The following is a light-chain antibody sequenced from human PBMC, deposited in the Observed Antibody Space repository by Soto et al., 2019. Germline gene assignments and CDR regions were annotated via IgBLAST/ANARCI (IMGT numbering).Light chain of an antibody. J-gene: IGLJ1*01. CDR3: SSYTTISTYV. CDR1: SSDVGGYNY. Sequence: QSALTQPASVSGSPGQSITISCTGTSSDVGGYNYVSWYQQHPGKAPKLMIYDVRNRPSGVSNRFSGSKSVNTASLTISGLQAEDEAGYYCSSYTTISTYVFGPGTKLTVL. CDR2: DVR. V-gene: IGLV2-14*01.